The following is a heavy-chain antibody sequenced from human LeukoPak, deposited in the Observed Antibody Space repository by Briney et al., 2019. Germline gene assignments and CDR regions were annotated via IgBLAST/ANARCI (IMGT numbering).Heavy chain of an antibody. J-gene: IGHJ6*02. CDR2: ISWNSGSI. CDR3: AKALDYFGYGMDV. Sequence: GRSLRLSCAASGFTFDDYAMHWVRQAPGKGLEWVSGISWNSGSIGYADSVKGRFTISRDNAKNSLYLQMNSLRAEDTALYYCAKALDYFGYGMDVWGQGTTVTVSS. V-gene: IGHV3-9*01. D-gene: IGHD2/OR15-2a*01. CDR1: GFTFDDYA.